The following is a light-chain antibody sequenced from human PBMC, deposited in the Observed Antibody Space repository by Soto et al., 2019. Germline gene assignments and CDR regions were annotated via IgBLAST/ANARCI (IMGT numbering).Light chain of an antibody. CDR1: SSDVGGYNY. CDR2: EVS. V-gene: IGLV2-14*01. Sequence: QSVLTQPASVSGSPGQSITISCTGTSSDVGGYNYVSWYQHHPGKAPKLMIYEVSNRRSGVSNRFSGSKSGHTASLTISGLQAEDEADYYCSSYTSSSTSRVFGGGTKLTVL. J-gene: IGLJ2*01. CDR3: SSYTSSSTSRV.